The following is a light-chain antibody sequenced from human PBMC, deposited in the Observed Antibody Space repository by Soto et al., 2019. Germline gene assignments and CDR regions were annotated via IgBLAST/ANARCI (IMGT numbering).Light chain of an antibody. V-gene: IGLV2-14*01. CDR2: DVS. J-gene: IGLJ1*01. CDR3: SSYTGSITYV. Sequence: QSALTQPASVSGSPGQSITISCTGTSSDVGGYNYVSWYQQHPGKAPKLMIYDVSNRPLGVSNRFSGSTSGNTGPLTISGLEYEDEADYYCSSYTGSITYVFGTGTKLTVL. CDR1: SSDVGGYNY.